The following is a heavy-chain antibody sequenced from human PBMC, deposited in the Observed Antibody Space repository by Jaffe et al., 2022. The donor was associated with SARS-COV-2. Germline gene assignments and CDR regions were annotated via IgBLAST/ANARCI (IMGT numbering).Heavy chain of an antibody. Sequence: QVHLQESGPGLAKPSETLSLTCTVSGYSISRGYYWAWIRQPPGKGLEWIGTVHHSGTDYYNPSLTSRVYISADSSKNQVSLRMTSLTAEDTAVYYCARDAGYVWVTRHGFDIWGHGTVVTVSS. CDR3: ARDAGYVWVTRHGFDI. CDR1: GYSISRGYY. J-gene: IGHJ3*02. D-gene: IGHD3-10*02. CDR2: VHHSGTD. V-gene: IGHV4-38-2*02.